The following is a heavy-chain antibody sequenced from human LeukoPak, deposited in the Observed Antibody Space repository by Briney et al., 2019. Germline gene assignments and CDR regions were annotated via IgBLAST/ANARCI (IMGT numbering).Heavy chain of an antibody. V-gene: IGHV4-34*01. Sequence: SETLSLTCAVYGVSFSDYYWSWIRQAPGKGLEWIGEINHSGSTIYNPSLRSRVTISVDTSKNQFPLKLSSVTAADTAVYFCARGLGHSSSDYWGQGTLVTVSS. CDR3: ARGLGHSSSDY. J-gene: IGHJ4*02. D-gene: IGHD6-6*01. CDR2: INHSGST. CDR1: GVSFSDYY.